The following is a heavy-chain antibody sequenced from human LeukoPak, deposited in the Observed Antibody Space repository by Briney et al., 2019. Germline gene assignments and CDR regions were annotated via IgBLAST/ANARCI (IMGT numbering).Heavy chain of an antibody. Sequence: GRSLRLSCAASGFTFRNYGMHWVRQAPGKGLEWVAVIWSDGSKKYYADSVRGRFTISRDNPKNTLDLQMNSLRVEDTAVYYCARYGSGYTTSGYSTMDVWGPGTTVTVSS. CDR3: ARYGSGYTTSGYSTMDV. D-gene: IGHD3-3*01. CDR1: GFTFRNYG. V-gene: IGHV3-33*01. J-gene: IGHJ6*02. CDR2: IWSDGSKK.